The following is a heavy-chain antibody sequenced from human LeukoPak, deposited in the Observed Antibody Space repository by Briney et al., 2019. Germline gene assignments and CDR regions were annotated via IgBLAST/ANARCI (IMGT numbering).Heavy chain of an antibody. CDR2: INPRGGST. CDR1: GYTFSSYY. J-gene: IGHJ6*02. CDR3: ARDEGYCSSTSCPPDYYYYYGMDV. D-gene: IGHD2-2*01. V-gene: IGHV1-46*01. Sequence: ASVKVSCKASGYTFSSYYMHWVRQAPGQGLEWVGIINPRGGSTRYAQKFQGRVIMTRDTSTSTVYMEVSSLRSEDTAVYYCARDEGYCSSTSCPPDYYYYYGMDVWGQGTTVTVSS.